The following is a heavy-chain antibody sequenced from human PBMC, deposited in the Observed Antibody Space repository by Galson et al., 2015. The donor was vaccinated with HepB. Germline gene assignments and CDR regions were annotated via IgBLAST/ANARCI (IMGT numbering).Heavy chain of an antibody. V-gene: IGHV1-18*04. CDR1: GYTFTSYG. D-gene: IGHD2-2*01. Sequence: SCKASGYTFTSYGISWVRQAPGQGLEWMGWISAYNGNTNYAQKLQGRVTMTTDTSTSTAYMELRSLRSDDTAVYYCARDGKRVCSSTSCYADYYYYGMDVWGQGTTVTVSS. CDR3: ARDGKRVCSSTSCYADYYYYGMDV. CDR2: ISAYNGNT. J-gene: IGHJ6*02.